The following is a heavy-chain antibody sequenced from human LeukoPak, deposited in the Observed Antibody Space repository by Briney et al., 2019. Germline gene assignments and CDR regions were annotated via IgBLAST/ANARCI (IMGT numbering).Heavy chain of an antibody. CDR3: ARDPYYYDSSGFHAFDI. CDR2: IYYSGST. Sequence: PSETLSLTCTVSGGSISSGGYYWSWIRQHPGKGLEWIGYIYYSGSTYYNPSLKSRVTISADTSKNQFSLKLSSVTAADTAVYYCARDPYYYDSSGFHAFDIWGQGTMVTVSS. J-gene: IGHJ3*02. V-gene: IGHV4-31*03. CDR1: GGSISSGGYY. D-gene: IGHD3-22*01.